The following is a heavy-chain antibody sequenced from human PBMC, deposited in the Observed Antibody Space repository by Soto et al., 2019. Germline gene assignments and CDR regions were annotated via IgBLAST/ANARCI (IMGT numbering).Heavy chain of an antibody. CDR1: GYTFTSYA. CDR2: INAGNGNT. CDR3: ARGLVVVPAAFDP. Sequence: GASVKVSCKASGYTFTSYAMHWVRQAPGQRLEWMGWINAGNGNTKYSQKFQGRVTITRDTSASTAYMELSSLRSEDTAVYYCARGLVVVPAAFDPWGQGTLVTVSS. J-gene: IGHJ5*02. D-gene: IGHD2-2*01. V-gene: IGHV1-3*01.